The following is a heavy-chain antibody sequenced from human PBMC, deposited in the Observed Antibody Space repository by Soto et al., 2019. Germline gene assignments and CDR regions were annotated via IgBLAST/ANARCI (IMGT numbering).Heavy chain of an antibody. D-gene: IGHD6-13*01. CDR3: ARDSYFCVQKQPVQVCCGMDV. Sequence: ASVKVSCKASGYTFTSYAMHWVRQAPGQRLEWMGWINAGNGNTKYSQKFQGRVTITRDTSASTAYMELSRLRSEDTAVYYCARDSYFCVQKQPVQVCCGMDVWGQGTTVTVSS. J-gene: IGHJ6*02. CDR1: GYTFTSYA. CDR2: INAGNGNT. V-gene: IGHV1-3*01.